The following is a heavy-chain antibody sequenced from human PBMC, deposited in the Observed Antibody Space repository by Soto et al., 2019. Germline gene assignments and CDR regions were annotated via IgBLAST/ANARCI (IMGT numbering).Heavy chain of an antibody. CDR3: ASSYYDSSGYSRYYYGMDV. D-gene: IGHD3-22*01. Sequence: GEYLKISCKGSGYSFTSYWIGWVRQMPGKGLAWMGIIYPGDSDTRYSPSFQGQVTISADKSISTAYLQWSSLKASDTAMYYCASSYYDSSGYSRYYYGMDVWGQGTTVTVSS. CDR2: IYPGDSDT. J-gene: IGHJ6*02. V-gene: IGHV5-51*01. CDR1: GYSFTSYW.